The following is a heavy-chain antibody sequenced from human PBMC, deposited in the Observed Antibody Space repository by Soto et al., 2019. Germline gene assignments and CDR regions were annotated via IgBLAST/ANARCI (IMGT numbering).Heavy chain of an antibody. Sequence: QVQLQESDAGLVKASQTLSLTCTVSGGSVTSGAYYWTRIRQRPGKGLEWIGYIYYSGSTYYSPSLKSRLSISLDTSKNQFSLRLSSVTVADTAMYYCARARLRAVYAFDIWGQGTMVTVSS. CDR3: ARARLRAVYAFDI. V-gene: IGHV4-31*03. CDR2: IYYSGST. CDR1: GGSVTSGAYY. J-gene: IGHJ3*02. D-gene: IGHD5-12*01.